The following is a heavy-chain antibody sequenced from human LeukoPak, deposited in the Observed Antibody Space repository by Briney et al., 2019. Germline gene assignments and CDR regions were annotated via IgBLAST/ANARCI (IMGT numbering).Heavy chain of an antibody. CDR3: AKKRTAENYFDY. CDR1: GFTFSSYG. Sequence: PGGSLRLSCAASGFTFSSYGMHWVRQAPGKGLEWVAFIRYDGSNKYYADSVKGRFTISRDNSKNTLYLQMNSLRPEYTAVYYCAKKRTAENYFDYWGQGTLVTVSS. D-gene: IGHD1/OR15-1a*01. V-gene: IGHV3-30*02. J-gene: IGHJ4*02. CDR2: IRYDGSNK.